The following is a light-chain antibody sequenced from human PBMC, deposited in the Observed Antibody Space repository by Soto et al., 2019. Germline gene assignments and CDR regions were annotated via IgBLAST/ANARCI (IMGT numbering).Light chain of an antibody. CDR1: HSVRSSF. CDR2: GAS. CDR3: QQYGSSPQT. V-gene: IGKV3-20*01. Sequence: EIVLTKSPGTLSLSPGERATLSCRASHSVRSSFLAWYHRKPGQAPRLLIYGASSRATGIPDRFSGSGSGTDFTLTISRLEPEDFAVYYCQQYGSSPQTFGQGTKLEIK. J-gene: IGKJ2*01.